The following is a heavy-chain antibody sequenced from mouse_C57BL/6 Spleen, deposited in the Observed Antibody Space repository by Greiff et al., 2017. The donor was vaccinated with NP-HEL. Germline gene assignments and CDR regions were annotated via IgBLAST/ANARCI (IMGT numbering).Heavy chain of an antibody. Sequence: VQLQQSVAELVRPGASVKLSCTASGFNIKNTYMHWVKQRPEQGLEWIGRIDPANGNTKYDPKFPGKATISADTSSNTAYLQLSSLTSEDTAIYYGASFWDYYAMDYWGQGTSVTVSS. CDR2: IDPANGNT. CDR3: ASFWDYYAMDY. V-gene: IGHV14-3*01. J-gene: IGHJ4*01. CDR1: GFNIKNTY.